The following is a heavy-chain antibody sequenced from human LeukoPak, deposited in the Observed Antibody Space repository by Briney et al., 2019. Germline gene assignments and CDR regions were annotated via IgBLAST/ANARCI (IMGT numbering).Heavy chain of an antibody. CDR3: ARLDGYHQSGGYHPRYFDY. Sequence: GESLKIPCTASGNTFRNYWIGWVPQMPGKGVGWMAITYRGSGTRYRPSFQGQVTISVDITTAYLQWRSLKASDTAMYYCARLDGYHQSGGYHPRYFDYWGQGTLVTVSS. CDR1: GNTFRNYW. J-gene: IGHJ4*02. CDR2: TYRGSGT. D-gene: IGHD3-22*01. V-gene: IGHV5-51*01.